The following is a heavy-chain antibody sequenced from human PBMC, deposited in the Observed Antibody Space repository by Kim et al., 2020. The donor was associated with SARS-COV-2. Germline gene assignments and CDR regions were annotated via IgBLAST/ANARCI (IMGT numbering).Heavy chain of an antibody. D-gene: IGHD2-8*02. Sequence: ADAVEGRFTISRDNSKTTVFLQMNRLRAEDTARYYCATRPPHGDIWYFFDYWGPGTLVTVSS. J-gene: IGHJ4*02. V-gene: IGHV3-23*01. CDR3: ATRPPHGDIWYFFDY.